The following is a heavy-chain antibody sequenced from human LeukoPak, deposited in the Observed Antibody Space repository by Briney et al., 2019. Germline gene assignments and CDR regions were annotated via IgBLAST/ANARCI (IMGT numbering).Heavy chain of an antibody. Sequence: SVKVSCKASGGTFSSYAIGWVRQAPGQGLEWMGRIIPIFGTANHAQKFQGRVTITTDESTSTAYMELSSLRSEDTAVYYCARGGADYYDSSGYYRVGAFDIWGQGTMVTVSS. J-gene: IGHJ3*02. CDR2: IIPIFGTA. CDR3: ARGGADYYDSSGYYRVGAFDI. D-gene: IGHD3-22*01. CDR1: GGTFSSYA. V-gene: IGHV1-69*05.